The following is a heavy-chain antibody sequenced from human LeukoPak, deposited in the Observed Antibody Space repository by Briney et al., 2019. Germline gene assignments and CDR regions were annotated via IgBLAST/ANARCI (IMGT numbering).Heavy chain of an antibody. V-gene: IGHV3-48*01. CDR1: GFTFSSYS. CDR3: ARDHNYAFDY. D-gene: IGHD5-18*01. CDR2: ISSISGTI. J-gene: IGHJ4*02. Sequence: SGGSLRLSCAASGFTFSSYSMNWVRQAPGKGLEWVSYISSISGTINYADSVKGRFTISGDNARNSLFLQMNSLRAEDIAVYYCARDHNYAFDYWGQGTLVTVSS.